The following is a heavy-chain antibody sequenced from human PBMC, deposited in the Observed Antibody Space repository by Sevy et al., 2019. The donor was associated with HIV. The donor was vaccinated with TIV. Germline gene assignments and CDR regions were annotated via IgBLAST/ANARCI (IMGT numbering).Heavy chain of an antibody. D-gene: IGHD3-16*02. CDR2: IKQDGSEK. V-gene: IGHV3-7*03. Sequence: GGSLRLSCAASGFTFSSYWMSWVRQAPGKGLEWVANIKQDGSEKYYVDPVKGRFTISRDNAKNSLYLQMNSLRAEDTAVYYCARDKFLRLGELSLLYYWGQGTLVTVSS. CDR1: GFTFSSYW. J-gene: IGHJ4*02. CDR3: ARDKFLRLGELSLLYY.